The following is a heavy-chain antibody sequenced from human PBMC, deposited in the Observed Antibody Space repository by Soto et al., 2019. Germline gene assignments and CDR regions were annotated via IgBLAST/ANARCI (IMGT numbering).Heavy chain of an antibody. Sequence: GASVKVSCKTSGYTFTNYGMNWVRQATGQGLEWMGWVNPNSGNTGYAQKFQGRVTMTRDTSISTAYMELTMLRSDDTAVYYCARGGGTTLAPLPWGQGNLAAGS. CDR3: ARGGGTTLAPLP. D-gene: IGHD1-1*01. V-gene: IGHV1-8*01. J-gene: IGHJ5*02. CDR1: GYTFTNYG. CDR2: VNPNSGNT.